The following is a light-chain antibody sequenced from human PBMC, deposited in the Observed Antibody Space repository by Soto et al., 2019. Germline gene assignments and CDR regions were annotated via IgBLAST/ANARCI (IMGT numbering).Light chain of an antibody. Sequence: EIVLTQSPATLSLSPGERATLSCRASQSVSSFLAWYQQKPGQAPRLLIYDASNRATGIPARLSGSGSGTDFTLTINSLEPEDFAVYYCQQRSTWPWTFGQGTKVEIK. V-gene: IGKV3-11*01. J-gene: IGKJ1*01. CDR1: QSVSSF. CDR3: QQRSTWPWT. CDR2: DAS.